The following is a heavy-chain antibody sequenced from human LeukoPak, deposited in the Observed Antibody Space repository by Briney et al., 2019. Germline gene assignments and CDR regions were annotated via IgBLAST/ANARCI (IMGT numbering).Heavy chain of an antibody. Sequence: GGSLRLSCAASGFTFSTYAMSWVRQAPGKGLEWVSSITGSGDDANHADSVKGQFTISRDNSKNTLYLQMNSLRAEDTAVYYCAKDPRHSTNWFFDYWGQGTLVTVSS. CDR2: ITGSGDDA. V-gene: IGHV3-23*01. D-gene: IGHD6-13*01. CDR1: GFTFSTYA. J-gene: IGHJ4*02. CDR3: AKDPRHSTNWFFDY.